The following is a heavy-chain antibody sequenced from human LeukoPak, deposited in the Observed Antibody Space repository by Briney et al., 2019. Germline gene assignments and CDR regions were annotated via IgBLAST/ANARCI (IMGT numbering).Heavy chain of an antibody. J-gene: IGHJ4*02. V-gene: IGHV4-39*07. CDR2: IYYSGST. Sequence: NPSETLSLTCTVSGGSISTITYCWGWIRQPPGKGLEWIGTIYYSGSTYYNPSLKSRVTISVDTSKNQFSLKLSSVTAADTAVYYCARDLNLEAPHFDYWGQGTLVTVSS. CDR3: ARDLNLEAPHFDY. CDR1: GGSISTITYC. D-gene: IGHD1-1*01.